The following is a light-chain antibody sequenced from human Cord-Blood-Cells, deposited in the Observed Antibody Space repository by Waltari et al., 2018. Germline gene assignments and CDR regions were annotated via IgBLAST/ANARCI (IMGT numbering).Light chain of an antibody. CDR2: GAS. Sequence: EIVLTQSPGTLSLSPGERATLSCRASQSVSSSYLARYQQTPGQAPRLLIYGASSRATGIPDRFSGSGSGTDFTLTISRLEPEDFAVYYCQQYGSSPWTFGQGTKVEIK. CDR3: QQYGSSPWT. J-gene: IGKJ1*01. CDR1: QSVSSSY. V-gene: IGKV3-20*01.